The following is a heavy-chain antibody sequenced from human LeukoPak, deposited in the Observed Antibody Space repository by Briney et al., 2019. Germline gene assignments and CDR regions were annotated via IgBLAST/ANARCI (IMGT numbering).Heavy chain of an antibody. V-gene: IGHV4-39*07. Sequence: TSETLSLTCTVSGDSISSSNYYWGWVRQPPGKGLEWIGTIYYSGSTYYNPSLKSRVTISVDTSKNQFSLKLSSVTAADTAMYYCARRTRSGYPGGYYFDYWGQGTLVTVSS. CDR2: IYYSGST. D-gene: IGHD3-22*01. CDR1: GDSISSSNYY. J-gene: IGHJ4*02. CDR3: ARRTRSGYPGGYYFDY.